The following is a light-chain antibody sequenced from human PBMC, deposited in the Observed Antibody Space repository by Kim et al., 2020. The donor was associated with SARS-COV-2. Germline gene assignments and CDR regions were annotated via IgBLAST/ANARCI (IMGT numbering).Light chain of an antibody. CDR2: QDS. J-gene: IGLJ2*01. V-gene: IGLV3-1*01. CDR1: KLGDKY. CDR3: QAWDSSTAVV. Sequence: SYELTQPPSVSVSPGQTASITCSGDKLGDKYACWYQQKPGQSPVLGIYQDSKRPSGIPERFSGSNSGNTATLTISGTQAMDEADYYCQAWDSSTAVVFGGGTQLTFL.